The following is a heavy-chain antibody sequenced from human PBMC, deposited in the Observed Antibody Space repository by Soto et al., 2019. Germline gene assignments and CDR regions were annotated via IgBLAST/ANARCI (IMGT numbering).Heavy chain of an antibody. V-gene: IGHV4-59*01. J-gene: IGHJ6*02. D-gene: IGHD2-15*01. Sequence: LSLTCTVSGGSISSYYWSWIRQPPGKGLEWIGYIYYSGSTNYNPSLKSRVTISVDTSKNQFSLKLSSVTAADTAVYYCARGRILYYYGMDVWGQGTTVTVS. CDR2: IYYSGST. CDR3: ARGRILYYYGMDV. CDR1: GGSISSYY.